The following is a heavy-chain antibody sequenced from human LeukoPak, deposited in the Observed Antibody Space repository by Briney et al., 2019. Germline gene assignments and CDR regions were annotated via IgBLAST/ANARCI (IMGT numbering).Heavy chain of an antibody. D-gene: IGHD6-13*01. CDR2: ISAYTGNT. CDR3: ARGGAIANDY. Sequence: ASVKVSCKASGYTFNTYGISWVRQAPGQGLEWMGWISAYTGNTNYTQNLQGRVTMTTDTSTSTAYMELRSLRSDDTAVYYCARGGAIANDYWGQGTLVTVSS. CDR1: GYTFNTYG. J-gene: IGHJ4*02. V-gene: IGHV1-18*01.